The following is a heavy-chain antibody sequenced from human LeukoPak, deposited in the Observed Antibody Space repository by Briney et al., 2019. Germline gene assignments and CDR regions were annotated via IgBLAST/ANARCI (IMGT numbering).Heavy chain of an antibody. CDR1: GGSISSYY. V-gene: IGHV4-4*07. D-gene: IGHD3-3*01. CDR3: AREGGTTYYDFWSGYYIDY. J-gene: IGHJ4*02. Sequence: SETLSLTCTVSGGSISSYYWSWIRQPAGKGLEWIGRIYTSRSTNYNPSLKSRVTMSVDTSKNQFSLKLSSVTAADTAVYYCAREGGTTYYDFWSGYYIDYWGQGTLVTVSS. CDR2: IYTSRST.